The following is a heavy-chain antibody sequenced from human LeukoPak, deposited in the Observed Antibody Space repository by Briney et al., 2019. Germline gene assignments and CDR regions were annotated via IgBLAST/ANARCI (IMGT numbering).Heavy chain of an antibody. CDR2: INTNSGNP. Sequence: ASVKVSCKASGYTFTGYYMHWVRQAPGQGLGWMGWINTNSGNPTYAQGFTGRFVFSLDTSVSTAYLQISSLKAEDTAVYYCARDGGSDYYYHDYWGQGTLVTVSS. CDR3: ARDGGSDYYYHDY. CDR1: GYTFTGYY. D-gene: IGHD3-22*01. V-gene: IGHV7-4-1*02. J-gene: IGHJ4*02.